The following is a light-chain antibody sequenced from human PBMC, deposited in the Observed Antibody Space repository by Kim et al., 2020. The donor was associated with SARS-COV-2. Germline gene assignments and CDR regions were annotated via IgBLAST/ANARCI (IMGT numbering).Light chain of an antibody. CDR1: NIGIKS. J-gene: IGLJ3*02. V-gene: IGLV3-21*04. Sequence: PGKTASMSCGGNNIGIKSVHWYQQTPGQAPVLVIYYDSDRPSGIPERFSGSNSGNTATLTISRVEAGDEADYYCQVWDSSSDHRVFGGGTKLTVL. CDR2: YDS. CDR3: QVWDSSSDHRV.